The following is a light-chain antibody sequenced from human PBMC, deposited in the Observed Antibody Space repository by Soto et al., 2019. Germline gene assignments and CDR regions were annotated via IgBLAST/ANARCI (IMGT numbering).Light chain of an antibody. Sequence: DIQMTQSPSSLSASVGDRVTITCRASQSISDYLNWYQQKQGKAPKLLIYVASSLQSGVPSRFSGSGSGTDFTLTIRSLQPEDFATYYCQQSYSTPWTFGQGTKVEIK. V-gene: IGKV1-39*01. J-gene: IGKJ1*01. CDR2: VAS. CDR3: QQSYSTPWT. CDR1: QSISDY.